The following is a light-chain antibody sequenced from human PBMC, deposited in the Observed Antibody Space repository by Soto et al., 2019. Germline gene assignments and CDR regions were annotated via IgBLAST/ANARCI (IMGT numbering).Light chain of an antibody. V-gene: IGKV3-11*01. Sequence: EIVLTQSPASLSLSPGERATFSCRASQSVSSDLVWYQQKPGPAPRLLIYDASNRATGIPARFSGSGSGTDFTLTISSLEPEDFAVYYCQQRSNWPPLTFGGGTKVEIK. CDR3: QQRSNWPPLT. CDR2: DAS. J-gene: IGKJ4*01. CDR1: QSVSSD.